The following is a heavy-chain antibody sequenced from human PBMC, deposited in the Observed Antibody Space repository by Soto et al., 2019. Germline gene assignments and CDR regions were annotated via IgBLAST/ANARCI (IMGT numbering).Heavy chain of an antibody. D-gene: IGHD2-2*02. J-gene: IGHJ6*03. Sequence: GASVKVSCKAPGYTFTSYAMHWVRQAPGQRLEWMGWINAGNGNTKYSQKFQGRVTITRDTSASTAYMELSSLRSEDTAVYYCARDLSVVVPAAIYYYYMDVWGEGTTVTVSS. CDR1: GYTFTSYA. CDR3: ARDLSVVVPAAIYYYYMDV. V-gene: IGHV1-3*01. CDR2: INAGNGNT.